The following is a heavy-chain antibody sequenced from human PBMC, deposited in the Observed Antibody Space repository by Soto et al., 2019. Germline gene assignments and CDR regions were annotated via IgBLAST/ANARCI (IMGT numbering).Heavy chain of an antibody. CDR3: ARDWVHERWLDP. J-gene: IGHJ5*02. CDR2: IFYSGDT. Sequence: KPSETLSLTCTVSGDSMNTGDYYWSWIRQPPGKGLEWIGYIFYSGDTYYIPSLKGRVSISADMSKNQFSLNLRSVTAADTAVYFCARDWVHERWLDPWGQGALVTVSS. D-gene: IGHD1-1*01. V-gene: IGHV4-30-4*01. CDR1: GDSMNTGDYY.